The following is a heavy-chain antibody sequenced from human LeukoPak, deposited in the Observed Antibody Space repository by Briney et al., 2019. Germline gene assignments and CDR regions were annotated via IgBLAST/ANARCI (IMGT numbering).Heavy chain of an antibody. V-gene: IGHV4-4*02. D-gene: IGHD3-9*01. Sequence: KPSETLSLTCAVSGGSISSSNWWSWVRQPPGKGLEWIGEIYYSGSTYYNPSLKSRVTISVDTSKNQFSLKLSSVTAADTAVYYCARRITIFRVYNWFDPWGQGTLVTVSS. J-gene: IGHJ5*02. CDR1: GGSISSSNW. CDR2: IYYSGST. CDR3: ARRITIFRVYNWFDP.